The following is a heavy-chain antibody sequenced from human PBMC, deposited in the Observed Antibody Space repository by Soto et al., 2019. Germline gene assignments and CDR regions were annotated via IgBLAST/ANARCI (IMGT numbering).Heavy chain of an antibody. CDR3: ARALSGSYYFDAFDI. CDR2: LILIFGTA. V-gene: IGHV1-69*06. D-gene: IGHD1-26*01. Sequence: GSSVKVSCKASGGTSSSYATTWVGPAPGQGLEWMGGLILIFGTATSEQKFQGRVTSTADKSTSTAYMELSSLRAEDTAVYYCARALSGSYYFDAFDIWGQATMVTVSS. CDR1: GGTSSSYA. J-gene: IGHJ3*02.